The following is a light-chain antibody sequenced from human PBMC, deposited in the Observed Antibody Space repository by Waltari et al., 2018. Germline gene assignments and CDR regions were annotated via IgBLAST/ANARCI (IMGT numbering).Light chain of an antibody. Sequence: QSALTQPASVSGSPGQSITISCSGSRSDVGDYNYVSWYQQHPGKAPKLLIYDVSKRHSGASNRFSGSKSGTTASLTLSGLQAEDEADYYCSSFTSKRTVVFGGGTKVTVL. J-gene: IGLJ3*02. CDR1: RSDVGDYNY. CDR3: SSFTSKRTVV. V-gene: IGLV2-14*03. CDR2: DVS.